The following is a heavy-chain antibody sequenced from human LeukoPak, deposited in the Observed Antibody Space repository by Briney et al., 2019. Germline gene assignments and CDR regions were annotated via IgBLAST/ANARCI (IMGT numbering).Heavy chain of an antibody. Sequence: GGSLRLSCAASGFTFSSYAMSWVRQAPGKGLEWVSAISGSGGSTYYADSVKGRFTISRDNSKNTLYLQMNGLRAEDTAVYYRAKVGRAESGTFDYWGQGTLVTVSS. D-gene: IGHD1-26*01. CDR3: AKVGRAESGTFDY. CDR2: ISGSGGST. V-gene: IGHV3-23*01. CDR1: GFTFSSYA. J-gene: IGHJ4*02.